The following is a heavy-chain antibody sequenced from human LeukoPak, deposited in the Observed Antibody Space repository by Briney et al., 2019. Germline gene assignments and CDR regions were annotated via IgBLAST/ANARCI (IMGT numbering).Heavy chain of an antibody. V-gene: IGHV3-33*01. Sequence: TGGSLWHCCAAHLFNLSSHGMHTVRQAPGKGLEWVAVIWYEGSNKYYADSVKGRFTISRDNSKNTLYLQMNSLRAEDTAVYYYTRFIIVRVWSYFVSWGQGTLVTVSS. D-gene: IGHD3-10*01. CDR1: LFNLSSHG. CDR2: IWYEGSNK. CDR3: TRFIIVRVWSYFVS. J-gene: IGHJ4*02.